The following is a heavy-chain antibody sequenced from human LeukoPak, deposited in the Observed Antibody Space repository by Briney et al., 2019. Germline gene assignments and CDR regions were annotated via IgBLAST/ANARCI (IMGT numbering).Heavy chain of an antibody. CDR3: ANPAASASGGY. V-gene: IGHV3-53*01. CDR1: GFTVSSNY. D-gene: IGHD3-16*01. J-gene: IGHJ4*02. CDR2: IYSGGST. Sequence: GGSLRLSCAASGFTVSSNYMSWVRQAPGKGLEWVSVIYSGGSTYYADSVKGRFTISRDNSKNTLYLQMNSLRAEDTAVYYCANPAASASGGYWGQGTLVTVSS.